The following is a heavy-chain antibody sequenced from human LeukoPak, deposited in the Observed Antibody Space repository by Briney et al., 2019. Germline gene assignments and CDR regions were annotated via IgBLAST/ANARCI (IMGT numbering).Heavy chain of an antibody. V-gene: IGHV3-74*01. Sequence: SGGSLRLSCAASGFTFSSYNMHWVRRAPGKGLVWVSRIKSDGKTNYADSVKGRFTISRDNAKNTVSLQMNSLRAEDTGVYNCARAPSEIGGYYPEYFRHWGQGTLVTVSS. D-gene: IGHD3-22*01. CDR3: ARAPSEIGGYYPEYFRH. J-gene: IGHJ1*01. CDR2: IKSDGKT. CDR1: GFTFSSYN.